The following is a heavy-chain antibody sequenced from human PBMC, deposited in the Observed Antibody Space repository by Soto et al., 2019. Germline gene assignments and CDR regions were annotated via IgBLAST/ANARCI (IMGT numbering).Heavy chain of an antibody. CDR2: ISYDGSNK. D-gene: IGHD6-19*01. J-gene: IGHJ6*02. CDR1: GFTFSSYG. CDR3: VKDGSSGWPYYYGLDV. V-gene: IGHV3-30*18. Sequence: QPGGSLRLSCAASGFTFSSYGMHWVRQAPGKGLEWVAVISYDGSNKYYADSVKGRFTISRDNSKNTLYLQMSSLRAEDTAVYYCVKDGSSGWPYYYGLDVWGQGTTVTVSS.